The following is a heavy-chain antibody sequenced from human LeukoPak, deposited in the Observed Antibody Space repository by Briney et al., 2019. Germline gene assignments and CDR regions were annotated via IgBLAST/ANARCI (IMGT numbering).Heavy chain of an antibody. CDR3: ARGRAMVSTVFGWSDP. D-gene: IGHD4-17*01. V-gene: IGHV1-2*04. J-gene: IGHJ5*02. Sequence: GASVKVSCKASGYTFTGYYLYWVRQAPGQGLEWMGWINPNSGDTNYAQKFQGWVTMTRDTSISTAYMELSRLKSDDTAVYYCARGRAMVSTVFGWSDPWGQGTLVTVSS. CDR2: INPNSGDT. CDR1: GYTFTGYY.